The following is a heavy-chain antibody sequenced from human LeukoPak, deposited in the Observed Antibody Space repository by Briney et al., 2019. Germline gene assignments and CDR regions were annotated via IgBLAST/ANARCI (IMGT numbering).Heavy chain of an antibody. CDR1: GYSISSGYF. J-gene: IGHJ3*02. V-gene: IGHV4-38-2*02. CDR2: FYHGGST. Sequence: SETLSLTCTISGYSISSGYFWGWIRQPPGKGLEWIGSFYHGGSTYNNPSLKSRLTISVDTSKNQFSLRLRPVTAADTAIYYCARDPVAGGLLMDDAFDIWGQGTMVTVSS. D-gene: IGHD3-22*01. CDR3: ARDPVAGGLLMDDAFDI.